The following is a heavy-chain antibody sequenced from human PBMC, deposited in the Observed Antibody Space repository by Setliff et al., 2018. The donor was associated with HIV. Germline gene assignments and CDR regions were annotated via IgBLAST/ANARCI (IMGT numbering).Heavy chain of an antibody. J-gene: IGHJ3*02. CDR1: GYTFSSYG. Sequence: GASVKVSCKASGYTFSSYGISWVRQAPGQGVEWMGWISAYNGNTNYAQKLQGRVTMTTDTSTRTAYMELRSLRSDDTAVYYCARGYYNFWSGYYDSRFPNPIDAFDIWGQGTMVTVSS. CDR3: ARGYYNFWSGYYDSRFPNPIDAFDI. CDR2: ISAYNGNT. D-gene: IGHD3-3*01. V-gene: IGHV1-18*01.